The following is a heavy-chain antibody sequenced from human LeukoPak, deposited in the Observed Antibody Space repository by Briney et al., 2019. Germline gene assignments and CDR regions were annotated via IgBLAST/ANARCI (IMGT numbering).Heavy chain of an antibody. CDR1: GGSVSTIDYY. CDR3: AGAPPNSSGWTYYFDY. CDR2: INHSGST. Sequence: PSETLSLTCTVSGGSVSTIDYYWGWIRQPPGKGLEWIGEINHSGSTNYDPSLKSRVTISVDTSKNQFSLKLSSVTAADTAVYYCAGAPPNSSGWTYYFDYWGQGTLVTVSS. J-gene: IGHJ4*02. V-gene: IGHV4-39*07. D-gene: IGHD6-19*01.